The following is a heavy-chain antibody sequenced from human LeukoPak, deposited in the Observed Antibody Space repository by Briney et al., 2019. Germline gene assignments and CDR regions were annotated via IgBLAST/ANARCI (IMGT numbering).Heavy chain of an antibody. J-gene: IGHJ4*02. CDR2: INPNSGGT. CDR1: GYTFTGYY. V-gene: IGHV1-2*02. CDR3: ARDYYDNSGYYDY. Sequence: ASVKVSCKASGYTFTGYYMHWVRQAPGQGLEWMGWINPNSGGTNYAQKFQGRVTMTRDTSISTAYMELSRLRSDGTAVYYCARDYYDNSGYYDYWGQGTLVTVSS. D-gene: IGHD3-22*01.